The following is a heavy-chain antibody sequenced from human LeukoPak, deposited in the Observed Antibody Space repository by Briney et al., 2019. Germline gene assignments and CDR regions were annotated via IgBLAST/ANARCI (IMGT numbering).Heavy chain of an antibody. Sequence: PSETLSLTCTVSGGSISSYSWSWIRQPAGKGLEWIGHMYTSGITNYNPSLKSRVTMSVDTSKKQFSLKLSSVTAADTAVYYCASRDANTAAAFDIWGQGTMPTVSS. CDR1: GGSISSYS. CDR2: MYTSGIT. CDR3: ASRDANTAAAFDI. D-gene: IGHD2-21*02. J-gene: IGHJ3*02. V-gene: IGHV4-4*07.